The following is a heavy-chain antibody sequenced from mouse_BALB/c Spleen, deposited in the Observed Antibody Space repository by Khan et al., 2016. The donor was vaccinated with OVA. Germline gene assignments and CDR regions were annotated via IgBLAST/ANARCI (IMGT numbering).Heavy chain of an antibody. D-gene: IGHD2-14*01. CDR3: ARSTYRYVCAY. Sequence: EVQLQESGPCLEKPSQTLSLTCSVTGDSITSGYWCWIRKFSGNKLDYMGYILYSGRTYYIPSLNSRLSITRHTSQNQYYLQLNSVTTEDTATYYCARSTYRYVCAYWGRATLIAVSA. CDR1: GDSITSGY. J-gene: IGHJ3*01. CDR2: ILYSGRT. V-gene: IGHV3-8*02.